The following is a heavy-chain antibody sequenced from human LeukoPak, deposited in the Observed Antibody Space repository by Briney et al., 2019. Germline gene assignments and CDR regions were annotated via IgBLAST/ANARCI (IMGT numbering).Heavy chain of an antibody. CDR1: GYTFTYYA. CDR2: ISAYNGNT. Sequence: ASVKVSCKAPGYTFTYYAVSWVRQAPGQGLEWMGWISAYNGNTNYAQKFQGRATMTIDTSTSTAYMELRSLRSDDTAVYYCAREPYSSGWYYYLDSWGQGTLVTVSS. J-gene: IGHJ4*02. V-gene: IGHV1-18*01. D-gene: IGHD6-19*01. CDR3: AREPYSSGWYYYLDS.